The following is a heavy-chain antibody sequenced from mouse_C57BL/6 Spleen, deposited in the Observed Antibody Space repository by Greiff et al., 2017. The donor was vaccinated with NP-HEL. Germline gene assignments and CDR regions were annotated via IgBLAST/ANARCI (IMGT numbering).Heavy chain of an antibody. CDR2: INPSNGGT. CDR3: ARGLRREYYAMDY. D-gene: IGHD2-2*01. V-gene: IGHV1-53*01. CDR1: GYTFTSYW. Sequence: QVQLQQPGTELVKPGASVKLSCKASGYTFTSYWMHWVKQRPGQGLEWIGNINPSNGGTNYNEKFKSKATLTADKSSSTAYMQLSSLTSEDSAVCYCARGLRREYYAMDYGGQGTSGTVSS. J-gene: IGHJ4*01.